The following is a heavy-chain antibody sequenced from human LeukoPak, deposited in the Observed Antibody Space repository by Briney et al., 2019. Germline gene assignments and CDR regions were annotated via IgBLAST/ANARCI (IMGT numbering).Heavy chain of an antibody. Sequence: PSETLSLTCTVSGGSISSSSYYWGWIRQPPGKGLEWIGSIYYSGSTYYNPSLKSRVTISVDTSKNQFSLMLSSVTAADTAVYYCARVAHMRYYYYYMDVWGKGTTVTVSS. D-gene: IGHD2-21*01. CDR1: GGSISSSSYY. CDR2: IYYSGST. CDR3: ARVAHMRYYYYYMDV. J-gene: IGHJ6*03. V-gene: IGHV4-39*07.